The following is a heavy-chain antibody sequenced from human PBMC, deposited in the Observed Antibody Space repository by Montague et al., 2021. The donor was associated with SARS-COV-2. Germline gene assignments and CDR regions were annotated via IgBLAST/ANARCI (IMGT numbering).Heavy chain of an antibody. Sequence: TLSLTCTVSGASISTSLYYWSWVRQPAGKGLEYIGRFYVGGTTNYNPSLKSRVTISVDTSKNQFSLKLTSVTAADTAVYYCARVGVGTMVRGVIPAYYYYGMDVWGQGTTVTVSS. D-gene: IGHD3-10*01. V-gene: IGHV4-61*02. CDR3: ARVGVGTMVRGVIPAYYYYGMDV. CDR2: FYVGGTT. CDR1: GASISTSLYY. J-gene: IGHJ6*02.